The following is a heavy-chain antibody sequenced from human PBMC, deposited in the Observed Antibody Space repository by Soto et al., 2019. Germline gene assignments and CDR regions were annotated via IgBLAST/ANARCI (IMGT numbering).Heavy chain of an antibody. V-gene: IGHV4-59*01. CDR3: ARAYGGYADY. CDR2: IYYSGST. CDR1: GDSISIYY. J-gene: IGHJ4*02. Sequence: SEILSLTCAASGDSISIYYWSWFRHPPGKGLEWIGYIYYSGSTNYNPSLKSRVTISVDTSKNQFSLKLSSVTDADTAVYYCARAYGGYADYWGQGALVTVSS. D-gene: IGHD5-12*01.